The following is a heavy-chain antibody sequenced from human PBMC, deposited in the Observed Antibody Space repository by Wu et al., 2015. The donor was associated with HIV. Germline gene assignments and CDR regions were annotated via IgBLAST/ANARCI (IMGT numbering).Heavy chain of an antibody. D-gene: IGHD6-19*01. J-gene: IGHJ4*02. CDR3: ARRTSGGWIDY. Sequence: QVRLVQSGAEVKKPGASVKVSCGTSGYTFANYYIHWLRQAPGQGLEWMGWISAYNGNTNYAQKLQGRVTMTTDTSTSTAYMELRSLRSDDTAVYYCARRTSGGWIDYWGQGTLVTVSS. CDR1: GYTFANYY. V-gene: IGHV1-18*04. CDR2: ISAYNGNT.